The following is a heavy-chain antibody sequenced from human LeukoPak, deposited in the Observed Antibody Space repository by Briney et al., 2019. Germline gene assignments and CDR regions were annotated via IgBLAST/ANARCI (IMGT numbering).Heavy chain of an antibody. CDR3: ARGSPVGDY. V-gene: IGHV4-59*08. D-gene: IGHD4-23*01. CDR1: GFTVSTNY. J-gene: IGHJ4*02. Sequence: SGGSLRLSCAASGFTVSTNYMSWVRQGPGKGLEWIGYIFYSGNTNYNPSLKSRVTISIDTSRKQFSLNLNSVTAADTAVYYCARGSPVGDYWGQGTLVTVSS. CDR2: IFYSGNT.